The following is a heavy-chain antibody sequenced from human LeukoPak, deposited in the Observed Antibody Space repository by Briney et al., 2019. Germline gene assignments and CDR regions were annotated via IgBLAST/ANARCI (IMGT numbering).Heavy chain of an antibody. CDR3: AAAGDYYCYYGMDV. V-gene: IGHV3-21*01. Sequence: GGSLRLSCAASGFTFSSYSMNWVRQAPGKGLEWVSSISSSSSYIYYADSVKGRFTISRDNAKNSLYLQMNSLRAEDTAVYYCAAAGDYYCYYGMDVWGQGTTVTVSS. D-gene: IGHD6-13*01. CDR1: GFTFSSYS. CDR2: ISSSSSYI. J-gene: IGHJ6*02.